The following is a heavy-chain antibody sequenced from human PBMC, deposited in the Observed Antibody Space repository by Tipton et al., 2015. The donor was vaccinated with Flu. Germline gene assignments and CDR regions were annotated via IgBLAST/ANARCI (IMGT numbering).Heavy chain of an antibody. CDR2: ISYDGNKK. V-gene: IGHV3-30*18. J-gene: IGHJ4*01. Sequence: SLRLSCAASGFTFSNYGMHWVRQAPGKGLEWVAVISYDGNKKYYADSVKGRFTISRDNSKNTLFLQMNSLTAEDTAVYYCAKGFCSSTGCPPFGYWGHGTLVPVSS. CDR3: AKGFCSSTGCPPFGY. CDR1: GFTFSNYG. D-gene: IGHD2-2*01.